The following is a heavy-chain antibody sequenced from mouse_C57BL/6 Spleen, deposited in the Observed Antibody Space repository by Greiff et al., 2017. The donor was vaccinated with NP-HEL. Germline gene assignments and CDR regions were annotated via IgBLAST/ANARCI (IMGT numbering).Heavy chain of an antibody. V-gene: IGHV1-50*01. J-gene: IGHJ1*03. Sequence: QVQLQQPGAELVKPGASVKLSCKASGYTFTSYWMQWVNQRPGQGLEWIGEIDPSDSYTNYNQKFKGKATLTVDTSSSTAYMQLSSLTSEDSAVYYCARSRYFDVWGTGTTVTVSS. CDR2: IDPSDSYT. CDR1: GYTFTSYW. CDR3: ARSRYFDV.